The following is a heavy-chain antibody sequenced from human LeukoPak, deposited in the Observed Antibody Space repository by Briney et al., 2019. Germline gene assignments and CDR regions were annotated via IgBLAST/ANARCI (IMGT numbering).Heavy chain of an antibody. CDR1: GGSISTSNYY. Sequence: SETLSLTCTVSGGSISTSNYYWGWIRQPPGKGLEWIGSIYYSGSTYYNPSLKSRVTISVDTSKNQFSLKLSSVTAADTAVYYCARTRYYYNSRSYGAPYYFDCWGQGTLVTVSS. D-gene: IGHD3-10*01. V-gene: IGHV4-39*01. CDR3: ARTRYYYNSRSYGAPYYFDC. J-gene: IGHJ4*02. CDR2: IYYSGST.